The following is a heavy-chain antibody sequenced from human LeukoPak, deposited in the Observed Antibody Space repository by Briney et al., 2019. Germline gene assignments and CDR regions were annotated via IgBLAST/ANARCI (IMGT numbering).Heavy chain of an antibody. D-gene: IGHD2-8*01. Sequence: SETLSLTCAVCGGSFSGYYWSWIRQPPGKGLEWIGEINHSGSTNYNPSLKSRVTISVDTSKNQFSLKLSSVTAADTAVYYCAREGFCTNGVCLPPPSAFWFDPWGQGTLVTVSS. CDR3: AREGFCTNGVCLPPPSAFWFDP. CDR2: INHSGST. J-gene: IGHJ5*02. CDR1: GGSFSGYY. V-gene: IGHV4-34*01.